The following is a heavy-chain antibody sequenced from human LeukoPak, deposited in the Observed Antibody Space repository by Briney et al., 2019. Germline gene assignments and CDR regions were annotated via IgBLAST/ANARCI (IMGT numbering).Heavy chain of an antibody. CDR3: AKDQWELLVTLDY. CDR1: GFTFSSYA. CDR2: ISGSGNST. J-gene: IGHJ4*02. Sequence: PGGSLRLSCAASGFTFSSYAMTWVRQAPGKGLEWVSAISGSGNSTYHADSVKGRFTISRDNSKNTLYLQMNSLRAEDTAVYYCAKDQWELLVTLDYWGQGTLVTVSS. V-gene: IGHV3-23*01. D-gene: IGHD1-26*01.